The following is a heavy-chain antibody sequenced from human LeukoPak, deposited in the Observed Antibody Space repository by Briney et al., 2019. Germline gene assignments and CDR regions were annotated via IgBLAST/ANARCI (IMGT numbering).Heavy chain of an antibody. CDR3: ATDQWLGGYFDY. V-gene: IGHV1-2*02. J-gene: IGHJ4*02. CDR1: GYTFTGYY. Sequence: PEASVKVSCKASGYTFTGYYMHWVRQAPGQGLGWMGWINPNSGGTNYAQKFQGRVTMTEDTSTDTAYMELSSLRSEDTAVYYCATDQWLGGYFDYWGQGTLVTVSS. D-gene: IGHD2-15*01. CDR2: INPNSGGT.